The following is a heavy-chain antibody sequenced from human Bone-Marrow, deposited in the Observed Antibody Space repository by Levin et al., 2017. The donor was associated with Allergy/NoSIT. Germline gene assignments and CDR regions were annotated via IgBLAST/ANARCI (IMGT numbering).Heavy chain of an antibody. V-gene: IGHV3-21*01. CDR1: GFSLRSYS. Sequence: GESLKISCGASGFSLRSYSMNWVRQAPGEGLEWVSSISTSTTYIYYADSVKGRFTISRDNARNSLYLQMNSLRAEDTAVYYCARDGSGTRGSWSFDYWGHGTLVTVSS. J-gene: IGHJ4*01. CDR3: ARDGSGTRGSWSFDY. CDR2: ISTSTTYI. D-gene: IGHD6-13*01.